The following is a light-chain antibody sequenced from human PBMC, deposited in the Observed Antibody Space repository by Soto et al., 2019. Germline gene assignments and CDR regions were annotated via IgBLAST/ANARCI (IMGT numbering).Light chain of an antibody. CDR3: QKYDSVPWS. CDR1: QDISSS. CDR2: DAS. J-gene: IGKJ1*01. Sequence: DIQMTQSPSSLSASVGDRVTITCQASQDISSSLNWYQQKPGKAPQLLIYDASNLETGVPSKFSGSGSGTEFTLTINSLQPEDVATYFCQKYDSVPWSFGQGTRVEI. V-gene: IGKV1-33*01.